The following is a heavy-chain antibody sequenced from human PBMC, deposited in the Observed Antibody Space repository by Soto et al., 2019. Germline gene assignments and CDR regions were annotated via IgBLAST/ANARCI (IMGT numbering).Heavy chain of an antibody. CDR2: IYNSGTT. CDR3: ATDYGDYVGAFDI. D-gene: IGHD4-17*01. J-gene: IGHJ3*02. Sequence: PSETLSLTCTVSGGSISSYYWSWIRQSPGKGLEWITHIYNSGTTNYNPSLKSRVTISVDTSKNQFSLKLRSVTAADMAVYYCATDYGDYVGAFDIWGQGTMVTVSS. CDR1: GGSISSYY. V-gene: IGHV4-59*01.